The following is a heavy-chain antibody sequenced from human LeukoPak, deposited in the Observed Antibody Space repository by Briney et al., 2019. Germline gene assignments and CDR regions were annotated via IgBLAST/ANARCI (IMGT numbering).Heavy chain of an antibody. J-gene: IGHJ4*02. CDR3: AKESGKFDY. Sequence: GGSLRLSCAASGFIFSSYGMHWVRQAPGKGLEWVSLISADGGSTFSADSVKGRFSISRDNSKNSLYLQMNSLRSEDTAMYYCAKESGKFDYWGQGTLVAVSS. V-gene: IGHV3-43*02. CDR1: GFIFSSYG. CDR2: ISADGGST.